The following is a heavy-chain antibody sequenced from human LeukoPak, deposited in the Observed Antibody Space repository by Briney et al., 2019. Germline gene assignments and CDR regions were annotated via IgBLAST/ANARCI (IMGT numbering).Heavy chain of an antibody. CDR3: TREYDFWSGYRYYYYYYYMDV. CDR2: IRSKANSDAT. Sequence: PGGSLRLSCAASGFTFSGSAMHWVRQASGKGLVWVGRIRSKANSDATAYAASVKGRFTISRDDSKNTAYLQMNSLKTEDTAVYYCTREYDFWSGYRYYYYYYYMDVWGKGTTVTVSS. V-gene: IGHV3-73*01. J-gene: IGHJ6*03. D-gene: IGHD3-3*01. CDR1: GFTFSGSA.